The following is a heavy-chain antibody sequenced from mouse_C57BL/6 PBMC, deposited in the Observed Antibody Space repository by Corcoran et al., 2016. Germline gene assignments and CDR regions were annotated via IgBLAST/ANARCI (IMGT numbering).Heavy chain of an antibody. CDR2: IYPGSGNT. V-gene: IGHV1-66*01. D-gene: IGHD1-1*01. J-gene: IGHJ3*01. Sequence: QVQLQQSGPELVKPGASVKISCKASGYSFTSYYIYWVKQRPGQGLEWIGWIYPGSGNTKYNEKFKGKATLTADTSSSTDYMQLSSLTSEDSVVYYCARTTEEALLAYWGQGTLVTVSA. CDR1: GYSFTSYY. CDR3: ARTTEEALLAY.